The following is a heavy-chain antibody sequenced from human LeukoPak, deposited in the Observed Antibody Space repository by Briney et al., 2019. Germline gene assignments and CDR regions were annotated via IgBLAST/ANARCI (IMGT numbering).Heavy chain of an antibody. J-gene: IGHJ4*02. CDR3: VRLTTTAPPAFDY. D-gene: IGHD4/OR15-4a*01. CDR2: IKQDESEK. Sequence: GGSLRLSCVGSGFSFSSYWMSWVRQAPGKGLDWVANIKQDESEKYYVDSVKDRSTISRDNAKNSLYLQMSSLRAEDTAVYYCVRLTTTAPPAFDYWGQGTLVTVSS. V-gene: IGHV3-7*01. CDR1: GFSFSSYW.